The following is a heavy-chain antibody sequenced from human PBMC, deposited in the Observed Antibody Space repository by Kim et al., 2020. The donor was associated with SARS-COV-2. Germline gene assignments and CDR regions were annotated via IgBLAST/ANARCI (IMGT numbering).Heavy chain of an antibody. D-gene: IGHD6-19*01. Sequence: GGSLRLSCAASGFTFSSYAMNWVRQAPGKGLEWVSVISGGGGTTSYADSVKGRFTISRDNSKNTLYLQMNSLRAEDTALYYCAKGDGSATYYGMDGWGQG. CDR2: ISGGGGTT. CDR3: AKGDGSATYYGMDG. CDR1: GFTFSSYA. V-gene: IGHV3-23*01. J-gene: IGHJ6*02.